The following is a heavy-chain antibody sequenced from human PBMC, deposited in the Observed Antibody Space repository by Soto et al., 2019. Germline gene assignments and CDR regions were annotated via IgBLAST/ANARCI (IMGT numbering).Heavy chain of an antibody. CDR2: IIPIFGTA. D-gene: IGHD6-19*01. J-gene: IGHJ4*02. V-gene: IGHV1-69*13. CDR1: GGTFSSYA. CDR3: ARDNGYSSGWYYFDY. Sequence: SVKVSCKASGGTFSSYAISWVRQAPGQGLEWMGGIIPIFGTANYAQKFQGRVTITADEYTSTAYMELSSLRSEDTAVYYCARDNGYSSGWYYFDYWGQGTLVTVSS.